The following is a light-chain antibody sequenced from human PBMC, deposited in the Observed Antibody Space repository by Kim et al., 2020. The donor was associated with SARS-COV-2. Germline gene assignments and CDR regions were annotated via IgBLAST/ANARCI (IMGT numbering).Light chain of an antibody. J-gene: IGLJ3*02. V-gene: IGLV3-21*04. CDR2: YDS. CDR1: NIGSKS. CDR3: QVWDSSSDHWV. Sequence: APGKTARSTCGGNNIGSKSVHWYQQKPGPAPVLVIYYDSDRPSGIPERFSGSNSGNTATLTISRVEAGDEADYYCQVWDSSSDHWVFGGGTQLTVL.